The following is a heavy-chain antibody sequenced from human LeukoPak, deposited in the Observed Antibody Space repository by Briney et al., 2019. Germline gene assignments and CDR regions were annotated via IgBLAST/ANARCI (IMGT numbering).Heavy chain of an antibody. V-gene: IGHV3-21*05. Sequence: GSLRLSCAASGFTFSTYGMTWVRQAPGKGLEWISYISSSSDSIKYADSVKGRFTISRDNAKNSLYLQMNSLRAEDTAVYYCAREHGLDYWGQGTLVTVSS. CDR2: ISSSSDSI. CDR3: AREHGLDY. CDR1: GFTFSTYG. D-gene: IGHD4-17*01. J-gene: IGHJ4*02.